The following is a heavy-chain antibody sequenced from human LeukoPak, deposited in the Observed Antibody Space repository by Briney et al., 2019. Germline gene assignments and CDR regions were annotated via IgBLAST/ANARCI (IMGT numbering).Heavy chain of an antibody. D-gene: IGHD2/OR15-2a*01. V-gene: IGHV1-8*02. CDR3: ARVGRIWGNWFDP. CDR2: MNPNSGNT. J-gene: IGHJ5*02. CDR1: GYTFTGYY. Sequence: GASVKVSCKASGYTFTGYYMHWVRQATGQGLEWMGWMNPNSGNTGYAQKFQGRVTMTRNTSISTAYMELSSLRSEDTAVYYCARVGRIWGNWFDPWGQGTLVTVSS.